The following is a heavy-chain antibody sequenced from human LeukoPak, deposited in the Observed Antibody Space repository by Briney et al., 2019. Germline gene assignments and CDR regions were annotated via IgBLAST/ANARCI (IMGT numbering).Heavy chain of an antibody. D-gene: IGHD6-13*01. CDR2: IYYSGST. V-gene: IGHV4-39*07. CDR3: AREIAAAAHY. Sequence: SETLSLTCTVSGGSISSSSYYWGWIRQPPGKGLEWIRSIYYSGSTYYNPSLKSRVTISVDTSKNQFSLKLSSVTAADTAVYYCAREIAAAAHYWGQGTLVTVSS. CDR1: GGSISSSSYY. J-gene: IGHJ4*02.